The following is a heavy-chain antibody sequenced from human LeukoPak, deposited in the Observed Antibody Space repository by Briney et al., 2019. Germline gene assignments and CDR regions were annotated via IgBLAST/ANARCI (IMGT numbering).Heavy chain of an antibody. Sequence: SETLSLTCTVSGGSISSNYWSWIRQPPGKGLEWIGYIYYSGRTYYIPSLKSRVTISIDTSKNQFSLKLSSVTAADTAVYYCARLQSYCSGGSCYLNWFDPWGQGTLVTVSS. CDR1: GGSISSNY. V-gene: IGHV4-59*08. D-gene: IGHD2-15*01. CDR3: ARLQSYCSGGSCYLNWFDP. J-gene: IGHJ5*02. CDR2: IYYSGRT.